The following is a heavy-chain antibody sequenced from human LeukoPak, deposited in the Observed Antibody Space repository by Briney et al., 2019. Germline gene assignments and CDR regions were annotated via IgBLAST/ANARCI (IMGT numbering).Heavy chain of an antibody. Sequence: ASVKVSCTASGGTFSSYAISWVRQAPGQGLEWMGWISAYNGNTNYAQKLQGRVTMTTDTSTSTAYMELRSLRSDDTAVYYCATVFDQLIDYWGQGTLVTVSS. D-gene: IGHD2-2*01. J-gene: IGHJ4*02. CDR2: ISAYNGNT. CDR1: GGTFSSYA. V-gene: IGHV1-18*01. CDR3: ATVFDQLIDY.